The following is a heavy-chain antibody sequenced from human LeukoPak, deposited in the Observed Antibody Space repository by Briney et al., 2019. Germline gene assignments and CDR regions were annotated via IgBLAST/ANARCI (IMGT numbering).Heavy chain of an antibody. D-gene: IGHD5-24*01. CDR3: AKGRDGYNDY. V-gene: IGHV6-1*01. CDR2: TYYRSKWLN. Sequence: SQTLSLTCAISGDSVSSNIASWNWVRQSPSRGLEWLGRTYYRSKWLNDYALSVKSRITINPDTSKNQFSLQLTSVTPEDTAVYYCAKGRDGYNDYWGQGTLVTVSS. J-gene: IGHJ4*02. CDR1: GDSVSSNIAS.